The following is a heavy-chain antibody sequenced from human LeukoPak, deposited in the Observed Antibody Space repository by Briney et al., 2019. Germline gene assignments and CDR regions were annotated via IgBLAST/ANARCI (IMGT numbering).Heavy chain of an antibody. V-gene: IGHV3-64*01. Sequence: RGSLRLSCAASGFTFSSYAMHWVRQAPGKGLEYVSAISSNGGSTYYANSVKGRFTISRDNSKNTLYLQMNSLRAEDTAVYYCAKDVRITGTKLVYWGQGTLVTVSS. J-gene: IGHJ4*02. D-gene: IGHD1-20*01. CDR3: AKDVRITGTKLVY. CDR1: GFTFSSYA. CDR2: ISSNGGST.